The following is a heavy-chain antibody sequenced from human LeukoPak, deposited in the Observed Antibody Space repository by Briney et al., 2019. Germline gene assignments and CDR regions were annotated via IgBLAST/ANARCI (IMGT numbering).Heavy chain of an antibody. V-gene: IGHV3-74*01. CDR1: GFTFSGYW. Sequence: GGSLRLSCAASGFTFSGYWMHWVRQAPGKGLVWVSRINSDGTTTTYADSVRGRFTISRDNAKNTLYLQMNSLRAEDRAVYYCAATPVAAPRLWGQAPLVTVSS. CDR2: INSDGTTT. CDR3: AATPVAAPRL. J-gene: IGHJ4*01.